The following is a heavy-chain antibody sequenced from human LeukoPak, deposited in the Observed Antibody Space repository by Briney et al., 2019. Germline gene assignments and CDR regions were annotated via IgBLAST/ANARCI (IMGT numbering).Heavy chain of an antibody. J-gene: IGHJ4*02. Sequence: SETLSLTCTDSGGSVSSGSYYWSWIRQPPGKGLEWIGYIYYSGSTNYNPSLKSRVTISVDTSKNQFSLKLSSVTAADTAVYYCARGNYSSGTFDYWGQGTLVTVSS. CDR2: IYYSGST. V-gene: IGHV4-61*01. CDR3: ARGNYSSGTFDY. D-gene: IGHD6-19*01. CDR1: GGSVSSGSYY.